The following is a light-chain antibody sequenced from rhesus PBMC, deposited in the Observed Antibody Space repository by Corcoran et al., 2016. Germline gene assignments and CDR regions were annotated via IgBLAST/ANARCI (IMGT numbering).Light chain of an antibody. CDR3: SSYEASDSFV. CDR1: SSDIGRYNY. V-gene: IGLV2-11*01. Sequence: QSAPNQSSSVTGSLGQSVTISCTGTSSDIGRYNYVSWYRQQPGTTTKLMIYEVNRRPPGVSDRISGSKSGNTASLTISGLQAEDEGDYFCSSYEASDSFVFGSGTKLTVL. J-gene: IGLJ6*01. CDR2: EVN.